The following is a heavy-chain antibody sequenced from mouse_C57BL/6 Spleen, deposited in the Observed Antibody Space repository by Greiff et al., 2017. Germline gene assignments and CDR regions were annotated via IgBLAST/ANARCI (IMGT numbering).Heavy chain of an antibody. J-gene: IGHJ3*01. CDR1: GYTFTDYY. Sequence: VQLQPSGPELVKPGASVKISCKASGYTFTDYYMNWVKQSHGKSLEWIGDINPNNGGTSYNQKFKGKATLTVDKSSSTAYMELRSLTSDDSAVYYCARDYGSSYSSWFAYWGQGTLVTVSA. CDR3: ARDYGSSYSSWFAY. D-gene: IGHD1-1*01. CDR2: INPNNGGT. V-gene: IGHV1-26*01.